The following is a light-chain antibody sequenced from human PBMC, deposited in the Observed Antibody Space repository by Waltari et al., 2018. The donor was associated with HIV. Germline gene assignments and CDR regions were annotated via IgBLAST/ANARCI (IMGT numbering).Light chain of an antibody. Sequence: QSVLTQPPSASGTPGQTVIISCSGSSSNIGRNSVNWYQHLPGTAPKLLIYSNNQRPSGVPDRFSGSKSGTSASLAISGLQSEDEADYYCAAWDDSLNGPGYVFGAGTRVTVL. J-gene: IGLJ1*01. V-gene: IGLV1-44*01. CDR2: SNN. CDR3: AAWDDSLNGPGYV. CDR1: SSNIGRNS.